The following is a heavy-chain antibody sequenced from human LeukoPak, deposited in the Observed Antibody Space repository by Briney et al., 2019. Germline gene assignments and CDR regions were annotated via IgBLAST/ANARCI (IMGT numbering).Heavy chain of an antibody. CDR2: ICLSADT. J-gene: IGHJ4*02. CDR3: AKDLHSNYYYFDY. CDR1: GGSISSWC. V-gene: IGHV4-4*07. Sequence: SETLSLTCSVSGGSISSWCWNWIRQPAGKGLEWVGRICLSADTNYKPSLKSRVIMSADMSNNEISLKLTSVTAADTAVYYCAKDLHSNYYYFDYWGQGTLVTVSS. D-gene: IGHD4-11*01.